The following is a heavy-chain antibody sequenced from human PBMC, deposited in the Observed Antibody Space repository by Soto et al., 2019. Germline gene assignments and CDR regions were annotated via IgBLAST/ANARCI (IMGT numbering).Heavy chain of an antibody. V-gene: IGHV3-30*18. J-gene: IGHJ4*02. Sequence: QVQLVESGGGVVQPGRSLRLSCAASGFTFSSYGMHWVRQAPGKGLEWVAVISYDGSNKYYADSVKGRFTISRDNSKNTLYLQMNSLSAEDTAVYYCAKARYCSGGSCYFVDYWGQGTLVTVSS. CDR1: GFTFSSYG. CDR2: ISYDGSNK. D-gene: IGHD2-15*01. CDR3: AKARYCSGGSCYFVDY.